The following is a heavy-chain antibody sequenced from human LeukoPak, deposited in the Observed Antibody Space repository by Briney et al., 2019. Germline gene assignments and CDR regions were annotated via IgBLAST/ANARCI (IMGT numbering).Heavy chain of an antibody. V-gene: IGHV4-39*07. CDR1: GGSISSTSYY. CDR2: IYYGGTT. Sequence: KASETLSLTCTVSGGSISSTSYYWGWICQPPGKGLEWIGNIYYGGTTYYNPSLKSRVTISVDTSKNQFSLKLSSVTAADTAVYYCARIAAVDAFDIWGQGTMVTVSS. D-gene: IGHD6-6*01. CDR3: ARIAAVDAFDI. J-gene: IGHJ3*02.